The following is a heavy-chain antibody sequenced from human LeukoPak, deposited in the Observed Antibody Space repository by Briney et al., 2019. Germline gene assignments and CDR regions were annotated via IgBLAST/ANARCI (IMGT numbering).Heavy chain of an antibody. CDR2: IYYSGST. CDR3: ARAGYSYGHYYFDY. V-gene: IGHV4-59*01. J-gene: IGHJ4*02. CDR1: GGTISSYY. D-gene: IGHD5-18*01. Sequence: SETLSLTCTVSGGTISSYYWSWIRQPPGKGLEWIGYIYYSGSTNYNPSLKSRVTISVDTSENQFSLKLSSVTAADTAVYYCARAGYSYGHYYFDYWGQGTLVTVSS.